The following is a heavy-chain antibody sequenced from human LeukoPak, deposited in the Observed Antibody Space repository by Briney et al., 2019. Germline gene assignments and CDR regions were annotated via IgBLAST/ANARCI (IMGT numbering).Heavy chain of an antibody. J-gene: IGHJ4*02. Sequence: GGSLRLSCAASGFSFSTYWMHWVRQAPAKGLVWVSRIKCDGKSTTYADSVKDRLPNSSDNPKNTLYLQMNSLRADDTGVYYCGRDPDKKIWSGYYSYFEDWGQGTLVTVSS. D-gene: IGHD3-3*01. CDR2: IKCDGKST. CDR1: GFSFSTYW. CDR3: GRDPDKKIWSGYYSYFED. V-gene: IGHV3-74*01.